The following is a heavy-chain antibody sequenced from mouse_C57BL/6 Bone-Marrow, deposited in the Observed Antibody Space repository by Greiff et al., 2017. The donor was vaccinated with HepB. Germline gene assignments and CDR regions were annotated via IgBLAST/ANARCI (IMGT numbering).Heavy chain of an antibody. J-gene: IGHJ4*01. CDR2: IRLKSDNYAT. CDR1: GFTFSNYW. CDR3: TQSPYYYGSSYAMDY. V-gene: IGHV6-3*01. Sequence: EVQLQESGGGLVQPGGSMKLSCVASGFTFSNYWMNWVRQSPEKGLEWVAQIRLKSDNYATHYAESVKGRFTISRDDSKSSVYLQMNNLRAEDTGIYYCTQSPYYYGSSYAMDYWGQGTSVTVSS. D-gene: IGHD1-1*01.